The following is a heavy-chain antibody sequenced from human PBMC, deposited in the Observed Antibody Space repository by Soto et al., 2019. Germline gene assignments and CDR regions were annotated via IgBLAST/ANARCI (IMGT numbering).Heavy chain of an antibody. Sequence: QDQLVQSGAEVKKPGASVKVSCKASGYTFTSYGISWVRQAPGQGLEWMGWISAYNGNTNYAQKLQARVTITTDTSTRTDDMELRSLRSDGTAVYYCARDPLQVGIAAAPPGEYYYGIDVWGQGTTVTVSS. CDR1: GYTFTSYG. CDR3: ARDPLQVGIAAAPPGEYYYGIDV. CDR2: ISAYNGNT. J-gene: IGHJ6*02. V-gene: IGHV1-18*01. D-gene: IGHD6-13*01.